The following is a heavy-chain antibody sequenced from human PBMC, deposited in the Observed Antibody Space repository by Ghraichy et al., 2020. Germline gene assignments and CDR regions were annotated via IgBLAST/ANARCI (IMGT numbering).Heavy chain of an antibody. D-gene: IGHD3-22*01. Sequence: SVKVSCKASGFTFTSSAVQWVRQARGQRLEWIGWIVVGSGNTNYAQKFQERVTITRDMSTSTAYMELSSLRSEDTAVYYCAAGLDSHYYDSSGYYYYYYGMDVWGQGTTVTVSS. CDR1: GFTFTSSA. V-gene: IGHV1-58*01. CDR3: AAGLDSHYYDSSGYYYYYYGMDV. J-gene: IGHJ6*02. CDR2: IVVGSGNT.